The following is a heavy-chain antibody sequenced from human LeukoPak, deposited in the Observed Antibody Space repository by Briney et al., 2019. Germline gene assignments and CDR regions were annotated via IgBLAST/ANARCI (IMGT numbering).Heavy chain of an antibody. CDR2: ISGSGGST. J-gene: IGHJ4*02. Sequence: GGPLRLSCAASGFTFSSYAMSWVRQAPGKGLEWVSAISGSGGSTYYADSVKGRFTISRDNSKNTLYLQMNSLRAEDTAVYYCAKDIKKIVGATIVFDYWGQGTLVTVSS. CDR3: AKDIKKIVGATIVFDY. CDR1: GFTFSSYA. D-gene: IGHD1-26*01. V-gene: IGHV3-23*01.